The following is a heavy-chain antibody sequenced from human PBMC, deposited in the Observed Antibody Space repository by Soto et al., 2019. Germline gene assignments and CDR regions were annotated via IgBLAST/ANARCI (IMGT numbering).Heavy chain of an antibody. Sequence: SVKVSCKASGGTFSSYAISWVRQAPGQGLEWMGGIIPIFGTANYAQKFQGRVTITADESTSTACMELSSLRSEDTAVYYCARDRVYYYDSSGYYLDYWGQGTLVTVSS. CDR2: IIPIFGTA. J-gene: IGHJ4*02. CDR3: ARDRVYYYDSSGYYLDY. V-gene: IGHV1-69*13. CDR1: GGTFSSYA. D-gene: IGHD3-22*01.